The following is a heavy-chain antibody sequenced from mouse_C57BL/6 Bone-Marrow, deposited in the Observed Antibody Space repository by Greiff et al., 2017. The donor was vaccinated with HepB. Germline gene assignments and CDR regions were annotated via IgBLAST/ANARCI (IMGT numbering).Heavy chain of an antibody. J-gene: IGHJ2*01. CDR2: IDPSDSYT. V-gene: IGHV1-50*01. D-gene: IGHD3-2*02. CDR3: ALDSSGYVLDY. CDR1: GYTFTSYW. Sequence: QVQLKQPGAELVKPGASVKLSCKASGYTFTSYWMQWVKQRPGQGLEWIGEIDPSDSYTNYNQKFKGKANLTVDKSSSTAYMQLSSLTSEDSAVYYCALDSSGYVLDYWGQGTTLTVSS.